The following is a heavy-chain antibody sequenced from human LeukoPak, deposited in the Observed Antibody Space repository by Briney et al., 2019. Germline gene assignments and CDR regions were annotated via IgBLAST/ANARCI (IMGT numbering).Heavy chain of an antibody. Sequence: PGGSLRLSCAASGFTFSNDGMHWVRQAPGKGLEWVALISYDGVNKYYADSVKGRFTISRDNSKNTLYLRMNSLRVEDTALYYCAKLRELVTYYYYYGLDVWGQGTTVTVSS. J-gene: IGHJ6*02. V-gene: IGHV3-30*18. CDR3: AKLRELVTYYYYYGLDV. CDR1: GFTFSNDG. CDR2: ISYDGVNK. D-gene: IGHD1-1*01.